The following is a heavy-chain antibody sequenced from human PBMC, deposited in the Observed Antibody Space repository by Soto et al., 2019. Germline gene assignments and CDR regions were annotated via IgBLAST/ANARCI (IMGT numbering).Heavy chain of an antibody. D-gene: IGHD3-22*01. CDR3: ANFYDSSGYHFQH. CDR1: GFTFSSYA. CDR2: ISGSGGST. Sequence: GGSLRLSCAASGFTFSSYAMSWVRQAPGKGLEWVSAISGSGGSTYYADSVKGRFTISRDNSKNTLYLQMNSLRAEDTAVYYCANFYDSSGYHFQHWGQGTLVTVSS. J-gene: IGHJ1*01. V-gene: IGHV3-23*01.